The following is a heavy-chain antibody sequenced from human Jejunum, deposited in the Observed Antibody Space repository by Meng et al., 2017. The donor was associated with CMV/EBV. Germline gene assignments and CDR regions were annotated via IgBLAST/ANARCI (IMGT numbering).Heavy chain of an antibody. D-gene: IGHD1-14*01. CDR2: ISHSGAT. Sequence: QVAAQESGPGLAKPPETLSLSCTVSGVSISSSYHYWAWVRQSPGKGLEWIGNISHSGATYYTPSLTSRLTMSVDTSKNQFSLKLSFVTAADTAVYYCAKDVNPLNWFFDVWGRGTLVTVSS. V-gene: IGHV4-39*07. CDR1: GVSISSSYHY. CDR3: AKDVNPLNWFFDV. J-gene: IGHJ2*01.